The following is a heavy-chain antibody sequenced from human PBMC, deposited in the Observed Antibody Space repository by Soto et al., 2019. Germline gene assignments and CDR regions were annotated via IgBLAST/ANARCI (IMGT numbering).Heavy chain of an antibody. CDR1: VFTFISYA. J-gene: IGHJ5*02. D-gene: IGHD3-22*01. V-gene: IGHV3-23*01. CDR3: AKEGDTSGYYYSKDP. CDR2: ISGSGGST. Sequence: PGWSLRLSCASSVFTFISYAMSWVRQAPGKGLEWASGISGSGGSTYYADSVKGRFTISRDNSKNTLFLQMNSLRAEDTAVYHCAKEGDTSGYYYSKDPWGQGTLVTVYS.